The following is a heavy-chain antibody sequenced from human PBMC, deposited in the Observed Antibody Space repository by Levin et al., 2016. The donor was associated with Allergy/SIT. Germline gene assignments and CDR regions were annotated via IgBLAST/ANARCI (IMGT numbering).Heavy chain of an antibody. V-gene: IGHV3-23*01. Sequence: GESLKISCAASGFTFSSETMSWVRQAPGKGLEWVSTFSVSGAGTQYADSVKGRFTISRDISTNTLYLHMNSLRAEDAAVYYCAKGRGGYSYWDYWGQGTLVTVSS. D-gene: IGHD2-21*02. CDR1: GFTFSSET. CDR2: FSVSGAGT. J-gene: IGHJ4*02. CDR3: AKGRGGYSYWDY.